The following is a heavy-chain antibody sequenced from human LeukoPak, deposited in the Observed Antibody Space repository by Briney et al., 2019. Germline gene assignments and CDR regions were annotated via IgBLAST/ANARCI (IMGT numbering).Heavy chain of an antibody. Sequence: SETLSLTCTVSGYSISSSYYWSWIRQPPGKGLEWIGYIYYSGSTNYNPSLKSRVTISVDTSKNQFSLKLSSVTAADTAVYYCARHAEWDLPGYYYYYGMDVWGQGTTVTVSS. CDR1: GYSISSSYY. V-gene: IGHV4-59*08. D-gene: IGHD1-26*01. J-gene: IGHJ6*02. CDR3: ARHAEWDLPGYYYYYGMDV. CDR2: IYYSGST.